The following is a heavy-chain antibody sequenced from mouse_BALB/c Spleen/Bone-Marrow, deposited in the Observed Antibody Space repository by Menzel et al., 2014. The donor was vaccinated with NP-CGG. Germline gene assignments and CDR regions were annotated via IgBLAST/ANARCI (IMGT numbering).Heavy chain of an antibody. Sequence: QVQLKESGPELAKPGASVKMSCRASGYTFTSYWMNWVKQRPAQGLEWIGYINPTSGYTEYNQNFKDKATLTTDKSSSTAYMQLGSLTSEDSAVYYCTTGGNGWFAYWGQGTLVTVSA. D-gene: IGHD2-1*01. CDR1: GYTFTSYW. V-gene: IGHV1-7*01. J-gene: IGHJ3*01. CDR2: INPTSGYT. CDR3: TTGGNGWFAY.